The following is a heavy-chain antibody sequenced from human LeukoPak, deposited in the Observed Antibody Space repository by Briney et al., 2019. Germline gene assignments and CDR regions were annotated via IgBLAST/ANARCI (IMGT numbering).Heavy chain of an antibody. CDR3: ARGARGYSYG. Sequence: PSETLSLTCTISGYSISGGYYWGWIRQPPGKGLEWIGSIYHSGSTYYNPSLKSRVTISLDTSKNQFSLKLSSVIAADTAVYYCARGARGYSYGWGQGTRVTVSS. D-gene: IGHD5-18*01. V-gene: IGHV4-38-2*02. J-gene: IGHJ4*02. CDR1: GYSISGGYY. CDR2: IYHSGST.